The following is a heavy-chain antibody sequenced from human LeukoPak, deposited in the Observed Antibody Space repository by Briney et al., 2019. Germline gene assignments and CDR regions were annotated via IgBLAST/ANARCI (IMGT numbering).Heavy chain of an antibody. Sequence: GASVKVSCKASGYTFTGYYMHWVRQAPGQGLEWMGWINPNSGGTNYAQKFQGRVTMTRDTSISTAYMELSRLRSDDTAVYYCARDWDTVTTPPVVKGDYWGQGTLVTVSS. J-gene: IGHJ4*02. CDR1: GYTFTGYY. V-gene: IGHV1-2*02. D-gene: IGHD4-17*01. CDR2: INPNSGGT. CDR3: ARDWDTVTTPPVVKGDY.